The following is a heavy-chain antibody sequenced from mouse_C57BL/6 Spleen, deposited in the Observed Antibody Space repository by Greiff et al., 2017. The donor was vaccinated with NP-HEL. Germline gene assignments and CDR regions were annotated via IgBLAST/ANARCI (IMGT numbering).Heavy chain of an antibody. CDR3: ARKGFYGYDAWFAY. Sequence: QVQLQQPGAELVRPGSSVKLSCKASGYTFTSYWMDWVQQRPGQGLEWIGNIYPSDSETHYNQKFKDKATLTVDKSSSTAYMQLSSLTSEDSAVYYCARKGFYGYDAWFAYWGQGTLVTVSA. CDR1: GYTFTSYW. V-gene: IGHV1-61*01. D-gene: IGHD2-2*01. CDR2: IYPSDSET. J-gene: IGHJ3*01.